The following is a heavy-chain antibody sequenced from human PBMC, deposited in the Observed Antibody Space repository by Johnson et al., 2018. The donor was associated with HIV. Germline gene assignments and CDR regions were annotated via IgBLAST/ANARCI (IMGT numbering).Heavy chain of an antibody. CDR3: ATGSLEWELLAGDAFDI. CDR2: IYSGGST. Sequence: VQLVESGGGLIQPGGSLRLSCAASGFTVSSNYMSWVPQAPGKGLEWVSVIYSGGSTYYADSVKGRFTISRDNSKNTLYLQMNSLRTEDTALYYCATGSLEWELLAGDAFDIWGQGTMVTVSS. D-gene: IGHD1-26*01. V-gene: IGHV3-53*01. J-gene: IGHJ3*02. CDR1: GFTVSSNY.